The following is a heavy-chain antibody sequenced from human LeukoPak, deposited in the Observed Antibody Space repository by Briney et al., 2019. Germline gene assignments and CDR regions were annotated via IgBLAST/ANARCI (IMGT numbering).Heavy chain of an antibody. CDR1: GYAFTSYA. Sequence: GASVKVSCKASGYAFTSYAMHWVRQAPGQRLEWMGWINAGNGNTKYSQKFQDRVTNTRDTSAGTAYMELSSLRSEDTAVYYCAGREDSGSYNIWFDPWGQGTLVTVSS. V-gene: IGHV1-3*01. CDR3: AGREDSGSYNIWFDP. J-gene: IGHJ5*02. D-gene: IGHD1-26*01. CDR2: INAGNGNT.